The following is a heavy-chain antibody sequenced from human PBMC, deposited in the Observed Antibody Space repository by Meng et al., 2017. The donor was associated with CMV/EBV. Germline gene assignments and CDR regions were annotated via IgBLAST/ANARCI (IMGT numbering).Heavy chain of an antibody. CDR1: GFIFSSYS. J-gene: IGHJ6*02. CDR3: AREKDGYNPYYYGMDV. D-gene: IGHD5-24*01. Sequence: GGSLRLSCAASGFIFSSYSMNWVRQAPGKGLEWVSSISSSSSYIYYADSVKGRFTISRDNAKNSLYLQMNSLRAEDTAVYYCAREKDGYNPYYYGMDVWGQGTTVTVSS. CDR2: ISSSSSYI. V-gene: IGHV3-21*01.